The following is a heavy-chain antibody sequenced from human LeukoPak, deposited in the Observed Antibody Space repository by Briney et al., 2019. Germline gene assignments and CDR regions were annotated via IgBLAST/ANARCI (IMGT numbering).Heavy chain of an antibody. CDR3: ARVGYASTWFFDY. V-gene: IGHV4-59*01. Sequence: SETLSLTCTVSGGSISSYYWSWIRQPPGKGLEWIGYIYYSGSTNYNPSLKSRVTISVDTSKNQFSLKLSSVTAADTAVYYCARVGYASTWFFDYWGQGTLVTVSS. D-gene: IGHD2-2*01. CDR2: IYYSGST. J-gene: IGHJ4*02. CDR1: GGSISSYY.